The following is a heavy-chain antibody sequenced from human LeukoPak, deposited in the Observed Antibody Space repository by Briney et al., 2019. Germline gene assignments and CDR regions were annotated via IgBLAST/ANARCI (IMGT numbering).Heavy chain of an antibody. D-gene: IGHD4-11*01. Sequence: GGSLRLSCAASGFTSSSHAMSWVRQAPGMGLEWVAAISRSGTNTYYVDSVKGRFTISRDSSKNTLHLQMDSLRAEDTAVYYCAKDWPVSGDHYSPFDYWGQGTLVTVSS. CDR3: AKDWPVSGDHYSPFDY. CDR1: GFTSSSHA. V-gene: IGHV3-23*01. J-gene: IGHJ4*02. CDR2: ISRSGTNT.